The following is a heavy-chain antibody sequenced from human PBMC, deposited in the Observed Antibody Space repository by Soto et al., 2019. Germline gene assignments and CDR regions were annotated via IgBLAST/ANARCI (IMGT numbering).Heavy chain of an antibody. CDR3: AKDSFGGIIVLPGY. V-gene: IGHV3-9*01. D-gene: IGHD3-16*02. CDR2: ISWNTGSI. J-gene: IGHJ4*02. CDR1: GFSFDDYA. Sequence: EVQLVESGGGLVQPGRSLRLSCAASGFSFDDYAMHWVRQTPGKGLEWVSGISWNTGSIGYADSVKGRFTISRDNAKNSLYLQMNSLRAEDTALYYCAKDSFGGIIVLPGYWVQGTLVTVSS.